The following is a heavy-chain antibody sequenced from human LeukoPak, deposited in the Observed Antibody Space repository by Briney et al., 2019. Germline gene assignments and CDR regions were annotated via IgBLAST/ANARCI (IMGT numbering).Heavy chain of an antibody. CDR3: AKEFEADSRGSYRGDAFDI. V-gene: IGHV3-23*01. D-gene: IGHD6-19*01. Sequence: PRLSLRLSCAGSGCTVSSYAMSWVRQAPGKGLEGVSAISGSGGRTYYADSVKGRFTISRDNSKNTPYLKTNRLRAQDTPVYYCAKEFEADSRGSYRGDAFDIWGPGTMVTVSS. CDR1: GCTVSSYA. CDR2: ISGSGGRT. J-gene: IGHJ3*02.